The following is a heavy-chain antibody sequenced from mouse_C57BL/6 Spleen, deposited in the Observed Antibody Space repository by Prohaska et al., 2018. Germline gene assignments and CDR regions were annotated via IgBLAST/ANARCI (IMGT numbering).Heavy chain of an antibody. CDR1: GYSITSGYY. Sequence: DVQLQESGPGLVKPSQSLSLTCSVTGYSITSGYYWNWIRQFPGNKLEWMGYISYDGSNNYNPSLKNRISITRDTSKNQFFLKLISVTTEDTATYYCTRDGVYYYVSSFFDYWGQGTTLTVSS. CDR3: TRDGVYYYVSSFFDY. J-gene: IGHJ2*01. D-gene: IGHD1-1*01. V-gene: IGHV3-6*01. CDR2: ISYDGSN.